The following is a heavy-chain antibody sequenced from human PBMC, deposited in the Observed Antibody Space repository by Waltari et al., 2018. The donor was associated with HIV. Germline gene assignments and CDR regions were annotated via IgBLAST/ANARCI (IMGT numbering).Heavy chain of an antibody. D-gene: IGHD1-26*01. CDR1: GYTLTELS. Sequence: QVQLIQSGAEVKKPGASVKVSCKVFGYTLTELSMHWVRQAPGKGLEWMGVFDPEDDETIDAQKFQGRVTMTEDTSTDSAYMELSSLTSEDTAVYYCATGGGTTSIQLYDLDVWGQGTTVTVSS. J-gene: IGHJ6*02. CDR3: ATGGGTTSIQLYDLDV. CDR2: FDPEDDET. V-gene: IGHV1-24*01.